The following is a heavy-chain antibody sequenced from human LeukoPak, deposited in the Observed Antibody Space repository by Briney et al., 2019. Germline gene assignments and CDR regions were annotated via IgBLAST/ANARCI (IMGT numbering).Heavy chain of an antibody. D-gene: IGHD3-3*01. CDR3: ARVVRFLEWFLSDP. Sequence: GASVKVSRKASGYTFTSYGISWVRQAPGQGLEWMGWISAYNGNTNYAQKLQGRVTMTTATSTSTAYMELRSLRSDDTAVYYCARVVRFLEWFLSDPWGQGTLVTVSS. J-gene: IGHJ5*02. CDR1: GYTFTSYG. V-gene: IGHV1-18*01. CDR2: ISAYNGNT.